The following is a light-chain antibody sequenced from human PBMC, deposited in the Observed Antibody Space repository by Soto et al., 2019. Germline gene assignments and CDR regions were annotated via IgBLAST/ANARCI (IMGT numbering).Light chain of an antibody. Sequence: EIVLTQSPGTLSLSPGERAILSCRASQSVRSSHLAWYQQMPGQAPRLLIYGASSRATGIPDRFSGSGSGKGLTLTISRLEPEDFVVYYCHQYNHWLTGTLGQGTKVEI. J-gene: IGKJ1*01. CDR3: HQYNHWLTGT. V-gene: IGKV3-20*01. CDR1: QSVRSSH. CDR2: GAS.